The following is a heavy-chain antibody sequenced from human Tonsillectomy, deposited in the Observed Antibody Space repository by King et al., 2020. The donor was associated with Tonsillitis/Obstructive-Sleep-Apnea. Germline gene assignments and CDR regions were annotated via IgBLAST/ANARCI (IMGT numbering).Heavy chain of an antibody. V-gene: IGHV4-34*01. CDR3: ATSFYYYYYYMDV. J-gene: IGHJ6*03. CDR2: INHSGST. D-gene: IGHD2-15*01. Sequence: VQLQQWGAGLLKPSETLSLTCAVYGGSFSGYYWSWIRQPPGKGLEWIGEINHSGSTNYNPSLKSRVTISVDTSKNQFSLKLSSVTAADTAVYYCATSFYYYYYYMDVWGKGTTVTVSS. CDR1: GGSFSGYY.